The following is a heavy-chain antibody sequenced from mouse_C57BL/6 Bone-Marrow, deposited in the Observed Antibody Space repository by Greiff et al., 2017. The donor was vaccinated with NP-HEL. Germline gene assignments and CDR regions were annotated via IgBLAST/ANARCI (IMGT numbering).Heavy chain of an antibody. D-gene: IGHD1-1*01. CDR3: VRRNYGSYWYFDV. CDR1: GFSFNTYA. J-gene: IGHJ1*03. V-gene: IGHV10-1*01. Sequence: EVKLVESGGGLVQPKGSLKLSCAASGFSFNTYAMNWVRQAPGKGLEWVARIRSKSNNYATYYADSVKDRFTISRDDSESMLYLQMNNLKTEDTAMYYCVRRNYGSYWYFDVWGTGTTVTVSS. CDR2: IRSKSNNYAT.